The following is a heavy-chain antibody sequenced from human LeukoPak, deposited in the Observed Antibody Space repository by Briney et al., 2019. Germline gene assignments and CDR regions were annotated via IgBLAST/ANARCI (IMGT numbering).Heavy chain of an antibody. D-gene: IGHD2-2*01. V-gene: IGHV4-59*01. CDR3: ARSAAGHQYYFDY. CDR2: IYYSGST. Sequence: SETLSLTCTISNGSISDDYWSWIRQPPGKGLEWIGYIYYSGSTNYSPSLRSRVTISVDRSKNQVSLILSSLTAADTAVYFCARSAAGHQYYFDYWGRGTLVTVSS. CDR1: NGSISDDY. J-gene: IGHJ4*02.